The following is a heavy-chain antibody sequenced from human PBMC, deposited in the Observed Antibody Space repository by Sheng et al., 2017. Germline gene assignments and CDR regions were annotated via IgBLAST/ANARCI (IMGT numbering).Heavy chain of an antibody. CDR3: ARAPGIAVAGADY. Sequence: EVQLVESGGGLVQPGGSLRLSCVASGFTFSSYEMNWVRQAPGKGLEWVSYISSSGSTIYYADSVKGRFTISRDNAKNSLYLQMNSLRAEDTAVYYCARAPGIAVAGADYWGQGTLVTVSS. CDR1: GFTFSSYE. V-gene: IGHV3-48*03. D-gene: IGHD6-19*01. CDR2: ISSSGSTI. J-gene: IGHJ4*02.